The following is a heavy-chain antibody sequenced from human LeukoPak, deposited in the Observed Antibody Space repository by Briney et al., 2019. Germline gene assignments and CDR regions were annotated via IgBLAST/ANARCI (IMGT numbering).Heavy chain of an antibody. CDR3: ARGYYSGSPFDY. Sequence: GRSLRLSCVASGFSSSNYDMHWVRQATGKGLEWVASFGTAGETYYPGSVKGRFTISRENAKNSLYLQINSLRAEDTAVYYCARGYYSGSPFDYWGQGILVTVSS. CDR1: GFSSSNYD. D-gene: IGHD1-26*01. J-gene: IGHJ4*02. CDR2: FGTAGET. V-gene: IGHV3-13*01.